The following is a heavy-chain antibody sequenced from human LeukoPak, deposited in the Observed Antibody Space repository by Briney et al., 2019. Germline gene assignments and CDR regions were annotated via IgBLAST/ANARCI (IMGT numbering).Heavy chain of an antibody. Sequence: PSETLSLTCAVYGGSFSGYYWSWIRQPPGKGLEWIGEINHSGSTNYNPSLKSRVTISVDTSKNQFSLKLSSVTAADTAVYYCARQINDYDILTGYPYYYYMDVWGKGTTVTISS. CDR2: INHSGST. CDR1: GGSFSGYY. D-gene: IGHD3-9*01. CDR3: ARQINDYDILTGYPYYYYMDV. J-gene: IGHJ6*03. V-gene: IGHV4-34*01.